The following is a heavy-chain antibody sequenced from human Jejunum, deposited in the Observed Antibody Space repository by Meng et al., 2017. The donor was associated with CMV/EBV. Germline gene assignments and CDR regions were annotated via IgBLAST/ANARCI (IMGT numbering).Heavy chain of an antibody. D-gene: IGHD5-18*01. V-gene: IGHV7-4-1*02. CDR3: ARSGRIQLWYWYFDL. Sequence: SGYTFPSYAMNWVRQAPGQGLEWMGWINTNTGNPTYAQGFTGRFVFSLDTSVSTAYLQINSLEAEDTAVYYCARSGRIQLWYWYFDLWGRGTLVTVSS. CDR1: GYTFPSYA. CDR2: INTNTGNP. J-gene: IGHJ2*01.